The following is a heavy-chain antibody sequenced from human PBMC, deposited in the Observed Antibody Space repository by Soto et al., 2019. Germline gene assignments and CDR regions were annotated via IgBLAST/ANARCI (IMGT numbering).Heavy chain of an antibody. CDR3: ARRYCSGGRCSSTFDS. J-gene: IGHJ4*02. CDR2: INRSGST. V-gene: IGHV4-34*02. Sequence: QVQLQQWGAGLLKPSETLSLTCAVYGGSFSGYYWSWIRQPPGKALEWIGEINRSGSTNYNPSLKSRVTISVDTSKNQFSLKLSSVTAADTAVYYCARRYCSGGRCSSTFDSWGQGNLVTVSS. D-gene: IGHD2-15*01. CDR1: GGSFSGYY.